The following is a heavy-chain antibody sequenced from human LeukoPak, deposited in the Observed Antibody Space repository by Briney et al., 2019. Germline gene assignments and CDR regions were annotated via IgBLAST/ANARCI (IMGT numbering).Heavy chain of an antibody. D-gene: IGHD3-22*01. Sequence: GASVKVSCKASGYTFTSYDISWVRQATGQGLEWMGWMNPNSGNTGYAQKFQGRVTMTRNTSISTAYMELSSLRSEDTAVYYCARDSSGYYSFDYWGQGTLVTVSS. CDR3: ARDSSGYYSFDY. CDR1: GYTFTSYD. J-gene: IGHJ4*02. CDR2: MNPNSGNT. V-gene: IGHV1-8*01.